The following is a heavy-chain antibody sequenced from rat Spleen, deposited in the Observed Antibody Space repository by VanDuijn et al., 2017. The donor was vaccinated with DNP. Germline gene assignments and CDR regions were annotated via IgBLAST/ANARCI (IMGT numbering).Heavy chain of an antibody. D-gene: IGHD1-5*01. CDR3: TLQRYRYNYYVVDA. V-gene: IGHV5-20*01. Sequence: EVQLVESGGGLVQPGRSLKLSCAASGFTFSDYYMAWVRQAPTKGLEWVASITYDGGSTYYRDSVKGRFTISRDNAKSSLYLQMGSLRSEDTATYDCTLQRYRYNYYVVDAWGQGTLVTVSS. CDR1: GFTFSDYY. J-gene: IGHJ3*01. CDR2: ITYDGGST.